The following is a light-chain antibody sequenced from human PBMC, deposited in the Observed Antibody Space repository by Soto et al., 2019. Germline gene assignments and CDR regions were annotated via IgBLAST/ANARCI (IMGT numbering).Light chain of an antibody. CDR3: SSYTSSTNPYV. J-gene: IGLJ1*01. V-gene: IGLV2-14*01. Sequence: QSALTQPASVSGSPGQSITIHCTGTSSDIGGYNYVSWYQQHPGKAPKLLIYEVSNRPSGVSNRFSGSKSGNRASLTISGLQAEDEADYYCSSYTSSTNPYVFGTGTKLTVL. CDR2: EVS. CDR1: SSDIGGYNY.